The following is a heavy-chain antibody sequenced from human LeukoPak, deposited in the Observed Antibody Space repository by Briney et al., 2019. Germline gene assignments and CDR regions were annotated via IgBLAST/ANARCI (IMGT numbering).Heavy chain of an antibody. J-gene: IGHJ3*02. CDR1: GYIFISHY. Sequence: GASVKVSCKASGYIFISHYIHWVRQAPGQGLEWMGIFNPSDGATTYSQKFQARVTMTGDTSTSTVYMEVSGLRSEDTAVYYCARISSAYYRDAFDIWGQGTLVTVSS. CDR2: FNPSDGAT. D-gene: IGHD3-22*01. CDR3: ARISSAYYRDAFDI. V-gene: IGHV1-46*01.